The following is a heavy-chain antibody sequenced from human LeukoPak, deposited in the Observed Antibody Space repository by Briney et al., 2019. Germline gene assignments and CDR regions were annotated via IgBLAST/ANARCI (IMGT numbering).Heavy chain of an antibody. CDR1: GFTFSSYW. D-gene: IGHD1-26*01. V-gene: IGHV3-7*01. CDR3: ARDKIVGATIFDY. J-gene: IGHJ4*02. CDR2: IKQDGSEK. Sequence: PGGSLRLSCAASGFTFSSYWMSWVRQAPGKGLEWVANIKQDGSEKHYVDSVKGRFTISRDNAKNSLYLQMNSLRAEDTAVYYCARDKIVGATIFDYWGQGTLVTVSS.